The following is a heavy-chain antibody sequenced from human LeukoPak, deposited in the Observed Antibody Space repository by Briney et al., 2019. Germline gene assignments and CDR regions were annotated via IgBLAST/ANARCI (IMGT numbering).Heavy chain of an antibody. D-gene: IGHD3-22*01. CDR2: INPNSGGT. J-gene: IGHJ4*02. V-gene: IGHV1-2*02. CDR3: ARDRYYDSSGYVTDH. Sequence: ASVKVSFKASGYTFTDYYMHWVRQAPGQGLEWMGWINPNSGGTNYAQKFQGRVTMTRDTSISTAYMELSRLRSDDTAVYYCARDRYYDSSGYVTDHWGQGTLVTVSS. CDR1: GYTFTDYY.